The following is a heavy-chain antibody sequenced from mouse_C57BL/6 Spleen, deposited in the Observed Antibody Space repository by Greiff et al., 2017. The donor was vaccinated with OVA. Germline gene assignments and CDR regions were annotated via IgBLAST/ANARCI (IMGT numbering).Heavy chain of an antibody. Sequence: EVHLVESGGGLVKPGGSLKLSCAASGFTFSSYAMSWVRQTPEKRLEWVATISDGGSYTYYPDNVKGRFTISRDNAKNNLYLQMSHLKSEDTAMYYCARDNYGSSSYAMDYWGQGTSVTVSS. CDR3: ARDNYGSSSYAMDY. CDR2: ISDGGSYT. D-gene: IGHD1-1*01. V-gene: IGHV5-4*01. J-gene: IGHJ4*01. CDR1: GFTFSSYA.